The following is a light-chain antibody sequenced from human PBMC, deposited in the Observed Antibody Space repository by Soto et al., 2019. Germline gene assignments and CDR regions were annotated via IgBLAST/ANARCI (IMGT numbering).Light chain of an antibody. CDR2: DAS. Sequence: DIQMTQSPSNLSASVGDRATITCRASQSLNTWLAWYQQKPGKVPKVLIYDASSLESGVPARFSGSGSGTEFTLSIGSLQPDDSATYFCLQYNAFSQTFGQGTKVEI. CDR1: QSLNTW. CDR3: LQYNAFSQT. V-gene: IGKV1-5*01. J-gene: IGKJ1*01.